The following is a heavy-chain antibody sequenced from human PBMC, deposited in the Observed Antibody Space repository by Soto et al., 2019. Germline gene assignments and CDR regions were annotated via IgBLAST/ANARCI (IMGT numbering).Heavy chain of an antibody. J-gene: IGHJ4*02. V-gene: IGHV2-5*02. CDR2: IFWGDDK. CDR1: GFSLSTSGVA. Sequence: SGPTLVNPTQTLTLTCTFSGFSLSTSGVAVGWIRQAPRKAPEWLAFIFWGDDKRYSPSLENRLTITKDTSKNQVVLTMTNMDPVDTATYYCAPIFDFWSGYYFSYWGRGTLVTVSS. D-gene: IGHD3-3*01. CDR3: APIFDFWSGYYFSY.